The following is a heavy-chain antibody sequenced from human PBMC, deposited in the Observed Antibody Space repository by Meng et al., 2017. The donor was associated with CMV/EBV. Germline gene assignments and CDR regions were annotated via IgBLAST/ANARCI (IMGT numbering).Heavy chain of an antibody. D-gene: IGHD1-26*01. Sequence: GESLKISCAASGFTFSSDAMTWVRQAPGKGLEWVSVIYSGGSSTYYADSVKGRFTISRDNSKNTLYLQMNSLRAEDTAVYYCARDGKPQGYYYYYGMDVWGQGTTVTVSS. V-gene: IGHV3-NL1*01. CDR1: GFTFSSDA. CDR3: ARDGKPQGYYYYYGMDV. J-gene: IGHJ6*02. CDR2: IYSGGSST.